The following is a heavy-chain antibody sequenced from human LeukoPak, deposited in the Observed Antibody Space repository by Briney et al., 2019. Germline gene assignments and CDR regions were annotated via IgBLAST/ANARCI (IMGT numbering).Heavy chain of an antibody. CDR1: GFTFSSYW. J-gene: IGHJ4*02. CDR2: INNDGSIT. V-gene: IGHV3-74*01. D-gene: IGHD3-16*01. Sequence: GGSLRLSCAASGFTFSSYWMYWVRQDPGKGLVWVSRINNDGSITNYADSVKGRFTISRDNAKNTLYLQMNSLRAEDTAVYYCARDGVSHEQFDYWGQGTLVTVSS. CDR3: ARDGVSHEQFDY.